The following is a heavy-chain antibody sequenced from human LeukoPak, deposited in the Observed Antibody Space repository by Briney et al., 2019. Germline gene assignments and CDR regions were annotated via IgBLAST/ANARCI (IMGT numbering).Heavy chain of an antibody. CDR2: INPNSGGT. J-gene: IGHJ4*02. V-gene: IGHV1-2*06. Sequence: ASVKVSCKASGYTFTGYYTHWVRQAPGQGLEWMGRINPNSGGTNYAQKFQGRVTMTRDTSISTAYMELSRLRSDDTAVYYCARTGIAVAGTVYWGQRTLVTVSS. D-gene: IGHD6-19*01. CDR3: ARTGIAVAGTVY. CDR1: GYTFTGYY.